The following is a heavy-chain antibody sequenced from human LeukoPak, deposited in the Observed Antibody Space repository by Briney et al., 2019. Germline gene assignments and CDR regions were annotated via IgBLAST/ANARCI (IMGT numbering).Heavy chain of an antibody. CDR2: IYYIRNT. CDR3: ARTQSQSGSYRYYFGY. Sequence: SETLSLTCTVSGGSVGSAGHYWSWIRQPPGGGLEWIGYIYYIRNTNYNPSLKSRVTMSLDPSKNQFSLKLNPVTAADTAVYYCARTQSQSGSYRYYFGYWGQGTLVTVSS. CDR1: GGSVGSAGHY. J-gene: IGHJ4*02. D-gene: IGHD1-26*01. V-gene: IGHV4-61*08.